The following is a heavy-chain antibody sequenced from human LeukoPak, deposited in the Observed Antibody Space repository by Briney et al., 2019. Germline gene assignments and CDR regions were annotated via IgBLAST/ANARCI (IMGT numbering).Heavy chain of an antibody. Sequence: GASVKVSCKASGYTFSTYGFSWVRQAPGQGLEWMGWISVYNGNTNYAQNFQGRLTMTTDTSTSTAYSELRSLRSDDTAVYYCARDRSYCTNGVCYWDLDYWGQGTLVTVSS. D-gene: IGHD2-8*01. V-gene: IGHV1-18*01. CDR1: GYTFSTYG. CDR2: ISVYNGNT. CDR3: ARDRSYCTNGVCYWDLDY. J-gene: IGHJ4*02.